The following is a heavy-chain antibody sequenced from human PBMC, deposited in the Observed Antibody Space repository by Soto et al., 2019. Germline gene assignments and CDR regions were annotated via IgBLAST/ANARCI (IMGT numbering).Heavy chain of an antibody. CDR2: IIPILGIA. Sequence: QVQLVQSGAEVKKPGSSVKVSCKASGGTFSSYTISWVRQAPGQGLEWMGRIIPILGIANYAQKFQGRVTITADKSTSTAYMELSSLRSEYTAVYYWARLVEMATIGESWFDPWGQGTLVTVSS. V-gene: IGHV1-69*02. CDR3: ARLVEMATIGESWFDP. CDR1: GGTFSSYT. J-gene: IGHJ5*02. D-gene: IGHD2-21*01.